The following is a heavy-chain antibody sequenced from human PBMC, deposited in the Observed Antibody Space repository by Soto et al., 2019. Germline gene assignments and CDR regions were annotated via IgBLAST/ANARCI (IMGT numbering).Heavy chain of an antibody. CDR3: ARASIAAAGYYFDY. CDR1: GFTVSTNY. D-gene: IGHD6-13*01. CDR2: IYSGGST. Sequence: EVQLVESGGGLIQPGGSLRLSCAASGFTVSTNYMSWVRQAPGKGLEWVSVIYSGGSTYYADSVKGRFTISRDNSKNTLYLQMISLRAEDTAVYYCARASIAAAGYYFDYWGQGTLVTVSS. V-gene: IGHV3-53*01. J-gene: IGHJ4*02.